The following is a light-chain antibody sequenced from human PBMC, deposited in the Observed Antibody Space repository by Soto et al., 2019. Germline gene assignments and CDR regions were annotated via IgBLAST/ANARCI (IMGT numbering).Light chain of an antibody. V-gene: IGKV3-15*01. CDR3: QQYDNGPLT. Sequence: EIVMTQSPATLSVSPGERATLSFRASQSVSSNLALYQQKPGQAPRLLMYGASTRATGIPARFSGSGSGTELTLTISSLQSEDFAVYYCQQYDNGPLTFGQGTKVDIK. J-gene: IGKJ1*01. CDR2: GAS. CDR1: QSVSSN.